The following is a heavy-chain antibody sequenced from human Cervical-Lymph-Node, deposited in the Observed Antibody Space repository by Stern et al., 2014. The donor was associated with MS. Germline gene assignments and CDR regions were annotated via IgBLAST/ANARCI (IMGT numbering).Heavy chain of an antibody. CDR3: ARRTVISYWYFDL. D-gene: IGHD2/OR15-2a*01. CDR1: GYSFTNYW. V-gene: IGHV5-51*03. CDR2: INPGDSDT. J-gene: IGHJ2*01. Sequence: EVQLLESGAEVKKPGESLKISCKASGYSFTNYWIGWVRQMPGRGLEWMGIINPGDSDTRYSPSFQGQVTVSADKSIDTAYLQWSSLKASDTAIYYCARRTVISYWYFDLWGRGTLVTVSS.